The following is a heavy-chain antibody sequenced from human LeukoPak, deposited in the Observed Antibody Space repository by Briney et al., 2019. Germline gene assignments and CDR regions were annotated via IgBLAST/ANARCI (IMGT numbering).Heavy chain of an antibody. J-gene: IGHJ3*02. Sequence: GESLRLSCGASGFTSNGYWFHWVRQAPGKGLVWVSRIDNDGTNTIYADSVKGRFAISRDNAKNTLYLQMDSLRAEDTAVYYCARGGFSHGFDIWGQGTMVAVSS. CDR2: IDNDGTNT. CDR3: ARGGFSHGFDI. V-gene: IGHV3-74*01. CDR1: GFTSNGYW. D-gene: IGHD5-12*01.